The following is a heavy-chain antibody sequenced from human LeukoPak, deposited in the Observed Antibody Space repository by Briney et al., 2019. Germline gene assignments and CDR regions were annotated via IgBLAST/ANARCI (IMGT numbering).Heavy chain of an antibody. CDR1: GYTFTGYY. J-gene: IGHJ4*02. V-gene: IGHV1-2*02. CDR3: ARDRAAREILPRLFDC. Sequence: ASVKVSCKASGYTFTGYYMHWVRQAPGQGLEWMGWINPNTGGTNYAQRFPGRFTITRDTSVSTAYLEISRLRSDDTAVYYCARDRAAREILPRLFDCWGGGTLVTVSS. CDR2: INPNTGGT. D-gene: IGHD1-26*01.